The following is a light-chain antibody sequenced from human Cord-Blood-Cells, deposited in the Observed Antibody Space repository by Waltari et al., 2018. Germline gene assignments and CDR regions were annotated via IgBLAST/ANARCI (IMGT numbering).Light chain of an antibody. J-gene: IGLJ3*02. CDR2: SNN. Sequence: QSVLTHPPSSSGTPGQSVTIHCSGSSSNIGSNTVTWYQQLPGTAPKLLIYSNNQRPSGVPDRFSGSKSGTSASLAISGLQSEDEADYYCAAWDDSLNGWVFGGGTKLTVL. CDR3: AAWDDSLNGWV. V-gene: IGLV1-44*01. CDR1: SSNIGSNT.